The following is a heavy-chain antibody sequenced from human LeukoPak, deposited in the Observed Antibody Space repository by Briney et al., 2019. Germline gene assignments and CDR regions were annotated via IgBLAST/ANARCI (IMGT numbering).Heavy chain of an antibody. Sequence: QPGGSLRLSCAASGFTFSTYWMHWVRHAPGKGLLWVSRINGDGTSTKYADSVKGRFTISRDNARHTLYLQMNSLRAEDTAVYYCARASTTVPNLLDYWGQGTLVTVSS. D-gene: IGHD4-17*01. V-gene: IGHV3-74*03. CDR3: ARASTTVPNLLDY. CDR1: GFTFSTYW. CDR2: INGDGTST. J-gene: IGHJ4*02.